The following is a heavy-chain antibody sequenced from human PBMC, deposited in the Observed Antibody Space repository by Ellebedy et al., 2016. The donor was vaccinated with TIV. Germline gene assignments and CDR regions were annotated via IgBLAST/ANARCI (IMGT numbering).Heavy chain of an antibody. CDR2: IYSTGST. V-gene: IGHV4-39*01. D-gene: IGHD3-16*01. CDR1: GDSISSSTYY. CDR3: ARNRVIFTFEKSYFDL. Sequence: SETLSLTCSVSGDSISSSTYYWGWIRQPPGKGLEWIETIYSTGSTDYNPSLPSRVTISVDTSKNQFSLNLRSVTAADTAMYYCARNRVIFTFEKSYFDLWGRGTLVTVSS. J-gene: IGHJ2*01.